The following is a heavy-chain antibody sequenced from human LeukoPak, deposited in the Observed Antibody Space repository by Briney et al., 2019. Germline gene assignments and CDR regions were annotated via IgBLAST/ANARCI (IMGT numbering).Heavy chain of an antibody. CDR1: RFTVSSNY. CDR3: ARGREYCSSTSCRDAFDI. D-gene: IGHD2-2*01. Sequence: GGSLRLSCVVSRFTVSSNYMSWVRQAPGKGLEWVSVIYSGGSTYYADSVKGRFTISRDNSKNTLYLQMNSLRAEDTAVYYCARGREYCSSTSCRDAFDIWGLGTMVTVSS. CDR2: IYSGGST. J-gene: IGHJ3*02. V-gene: IGHV3-66*01.